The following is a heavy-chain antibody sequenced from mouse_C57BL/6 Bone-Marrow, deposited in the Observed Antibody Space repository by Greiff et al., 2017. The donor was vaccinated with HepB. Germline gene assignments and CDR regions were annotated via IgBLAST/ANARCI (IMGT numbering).Heavy chain of an antibody. Sequence: VQLQQSGAELARPGASVKMSCKASGNTFTSYTMHWVKQRPGQGLEWIGYINPSSGYTKYNQKFKDKATLTADKSSSTAYMQLSSLTSEDSAVYYCAIQGYYGYWGQGTTLTVSS. D-gene: IGHD1-1*01. CDR1: GNTFTSYT. CDR2: INPSSGYT. V-gene: IGHV1-4*01. CDR3: AIQGYYGY. J-gene: IGHJ2*01.